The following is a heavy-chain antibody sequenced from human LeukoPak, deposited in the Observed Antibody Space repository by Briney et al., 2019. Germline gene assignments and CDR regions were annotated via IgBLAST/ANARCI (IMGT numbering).Heavy chain of an antibody. D-gene: IGHD4-17*01. V-gene: IGHV1-46*01. J-gene: IGHJ4*02. CDR1: GYTFTSYY. CDR2: INPSGGST. CDR3: ARVPATVTTAAPFDY. Sequence: ASVKVSCKASGYTFTSYYMHWVRQAPGQGLEWMGIINPSGGSTSCAQKFQGRVTMTRDTSTSTVYMELSSLRSEDTAVYYCARVPATVTTAAPFDYWGQGTLVTVSS.